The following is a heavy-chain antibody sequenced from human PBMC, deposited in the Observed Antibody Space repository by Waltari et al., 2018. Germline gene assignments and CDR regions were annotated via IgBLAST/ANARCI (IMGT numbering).Heavy chain of an antibody. D-gene: IGHD1-26*01. V-gene: IGHV3-43*01. CDR1: GFTFDDYT. J-gene: IGHJ1*01. CDR2: ISWDGGST. CDR3: AKDGVGLAEYFQH. Sequence: EVQLVESGGVVVQPGGSLRLSCAASGFTFDDYTMHWVRQAPGKGLEWVSLISWDGGSTYYADSVKGRLTISRDNSKNSLYLQMNSLRTEDTALYYCAKDGVGLAEYFQHWGQGTLVTVSS.